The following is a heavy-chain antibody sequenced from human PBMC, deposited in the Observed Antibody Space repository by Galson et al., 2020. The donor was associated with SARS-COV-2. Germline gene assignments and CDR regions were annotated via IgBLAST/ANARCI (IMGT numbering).Heavy chain of an antibody. D-gene: IGHD3-16*02. CDR2: IYPGDSDT. Sequence: GESLKISCKGSGYSFTSYWIGWVRQMPGKGLEWMGIIYPGDSDTRYSPSFQGQVTISADKSISTAYLQWSSLKASDTAMYYCARRAITFGGVIVIQYAFDIWGQGTMVTVSS. V-gene: IGHV5-51*01. CDR1: GYSFTSYW. J-gene: IGHJ3*02. CDR3: ARRAITFGGVIVIQYAFDI.